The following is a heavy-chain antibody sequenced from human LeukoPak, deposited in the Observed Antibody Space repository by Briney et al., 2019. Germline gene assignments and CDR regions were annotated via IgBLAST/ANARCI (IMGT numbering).Heavy chain of an antibody. J-gene: IGHJ4*02. V-gene: IGHV1-69*05. CDR2: IIPIFGTA. CDR3: ASGVGGDYGMDY. Sequence: SVKLSCKASGGTFSSYAISWVRQAPGQGLEWMGRIIPIFGTANYAQKFQGRVTITTDESTSTAYMELSSLRSEDTAVYYCASGVGGDYGMDYWGQGTLVTVSS. CDR1: GGTFSSYA. D-gene: IGHD4-17*01.